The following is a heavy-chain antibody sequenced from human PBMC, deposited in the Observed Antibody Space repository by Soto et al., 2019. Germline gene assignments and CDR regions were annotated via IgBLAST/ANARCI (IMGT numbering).Heavy chain of an antibody. CDR2: NYYSGIT. Sequence: LSLTCTVSGGSISSGGYYWTWIRQHPGKGLEWIGYNYYSGITYYNPSLKSRVTISLDTSKNQFSLKLSSVTAADTAVYYCARGSSIAGLYYGMDVWGQGTTVTVSS. J-gene: IGHJ6*02. D-gene: IGHD6-6*01. CDR1: GGSISSGGYY. V-gene: IGHV4-31*03. CDR3: ARGSSIAGLYYGMDV.